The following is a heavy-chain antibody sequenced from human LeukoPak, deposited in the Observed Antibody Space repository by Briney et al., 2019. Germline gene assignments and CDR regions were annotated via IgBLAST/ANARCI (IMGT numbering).Heavy chain of an antibody. Sequence: GGSLTLSCAASGFSFSSYAMSWVRHPPRKGRDWVSGISGSGSHTYYVDTVKGRFTITRDNSKNTLYLQMNGLRAEETAGDYCENIQLEHDNWGQGTLVTVSS. V-gene: IGHV3-23*01. CDR1: GFSFSSYA. D-gene: IGHD1-1*01. CDR3: ENIQLEHDN. J-gene: IGHJ4*02. CDR2: ISGSGSHT.